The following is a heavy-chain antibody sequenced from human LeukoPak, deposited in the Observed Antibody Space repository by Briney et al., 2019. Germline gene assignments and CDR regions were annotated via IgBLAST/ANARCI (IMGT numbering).Heavy chain of an antibody. CDR3: ARAVHYSGTSDQYTGGWYYFDF. CDR1: GGSISSSSYY. J-gene: IGHJ4*02. CDR2: IYYSGST. D-gene: IGHD3-10*01. V-gene: IGHV4-39*07. Sequence: PSETLSLTCTVSGGSISSSSYYWGWIRQPPGKGLEWIGSIYYSGSTYYNPSLKSRVTISVDTSKNQFSLKLSSVTAADTAVYYCARAVHYSGTSDQYTGGWYYFDFWGQGTLVTVSS.